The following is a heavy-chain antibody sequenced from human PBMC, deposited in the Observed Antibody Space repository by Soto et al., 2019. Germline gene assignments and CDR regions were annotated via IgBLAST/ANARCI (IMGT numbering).Heavy chain of an antibody. CDR2: INSGGST. J-gene: IGHJ5*02. Sequence: EVQLLESGGGLVQPGGSLRLSCAASGFTFSSYAMSWVRQAPGKGLEWVSTINSGGSTYYADSVKGRFTISRDNSKNTLYLQMNSLRVEDTDVYYCAKDQGYNWNYRWFDPWGQGTLVTVSS. CDR1: GFTFSSYA. D-gene: IGHD1-7*01. V-gene: IGHV3-23*01. CDR3: AKDQGYNWNYRWFDP.